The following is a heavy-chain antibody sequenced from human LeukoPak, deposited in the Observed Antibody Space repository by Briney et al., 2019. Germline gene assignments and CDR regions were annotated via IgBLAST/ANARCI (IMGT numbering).Heavy chain of an antibody. CDR2: IIPIFGTA. CDR1: GGTFSRYA. Sequence: SVKVSCKASGGTFSRYAISWVRQAPGQGLEWMGGIIPIFGTANYAQKFQGRVTITTDESTSTAYMELSSLRSEDTAVYYCARALMPEGYYYYYMDVWGKGTTVTVSS. D-gene: IGHD1-14*01. V-gene: IGHV1-69*05. CDR3: ARALMPEGYYYYYMDV. J-gene: IGHJ6*03.